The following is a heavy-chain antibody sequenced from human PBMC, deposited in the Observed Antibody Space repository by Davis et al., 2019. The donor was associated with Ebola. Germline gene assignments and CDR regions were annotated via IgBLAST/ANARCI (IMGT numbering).Heavy chain of an antibody. D-gene: IGHD3-16*02. J-gene: IGHJ4*02. CDR2: INPNSGGT. V-gene: IGHV1-2*06. CDR3: ATYVWGSYRPDY. CDR1: GYTFTAYY. Sequence: AASVKVSCKASGYTFTAYYIQWVRQAPGQGLEWMGRINPNSGGTNFAQKFRGRVTMTSDTSISTAYMELSRLRSDDTAVYYCATYVWGSYRPDYWGQGTLVTVSS.